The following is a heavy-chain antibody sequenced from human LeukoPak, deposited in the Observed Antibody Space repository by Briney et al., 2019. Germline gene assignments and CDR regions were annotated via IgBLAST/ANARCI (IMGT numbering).Heavy chain of an antibody. Sequence: QPGGSLRLSCAASGFTFSSYWMSWVRQAPGKGLEWVANIKQDGSEKYYVDSVKGRFTISRDNAKNSLYLQMNSLRAEDTAVYYCARATYYYGSGSSETYDYWGQGTLVTVSS. CDR2: IKQDGSEK. CDR3: ARATYYYGSGSSETYDY. D-gene: IGHD3-10*01. J-gene: IGHJ4*02. V-gene: IGHV3-7*04. CDR1: GFTFSSYW.